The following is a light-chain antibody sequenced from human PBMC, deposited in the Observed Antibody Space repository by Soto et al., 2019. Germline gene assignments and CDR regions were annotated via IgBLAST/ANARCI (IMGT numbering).Light chain of an antibody. J-gene: IGKJ1*01. Sequence: DIQMTQSPSTLSASVGDRVTITCRASQSISSWLAWYQQKPGKAPKLLIYAASSLHSGVPSRFSGSGSGTDFTLTISSLQAEDFATYYCLQDYNYPWTFGQGTKVDIK. V-gene: IGKV1-5*01. CDR2: AAS. CDR1: QSISSW. CDR3: LQDYNYPWT.